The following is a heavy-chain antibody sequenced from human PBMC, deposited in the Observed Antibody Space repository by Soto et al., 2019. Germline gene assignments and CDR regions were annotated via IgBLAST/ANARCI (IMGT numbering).Heavy chain of an antibody. Sequence: GGSLRLSCAASGFSFSRFEMNWVRQAPGKGLEWVSYISSSSDVIYYADSVKGRFTISRDNAKNSLYLQMSSLRAEDTAVYFCAKDLGSYLSPAFDYWGLGNLVTVSS. J-gene: IGHJ4*02. CDR2: ISSSSDVI. CDR1: GFSFSRFE. D-gene: IGHD1-26*01. V-gene: IGHV3-48*03. CDR3: AKDLGSYLSPAFDY.